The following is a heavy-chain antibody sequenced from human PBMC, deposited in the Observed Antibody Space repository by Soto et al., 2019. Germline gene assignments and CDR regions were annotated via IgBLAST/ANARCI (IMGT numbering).Heavy chain of an antibody. CDR2: MNPGSGKT. V-gene: IGHV1-8*02. D-gene: IGHD3-16*01. CDR1: GYTFINYD. CDR3: ARMASFGTLNWFDP. J-gene: IGHJ5*02. Sequence: ASVKVSCKASGYTFINYDISWVRQATGQGLEWMGWMNPGSGKTGYANKFQGRVTMTRDASTSTAHLELSSLTSEDTAVYYCARMASFGTLNWFDPWGQGTLVTVSS.